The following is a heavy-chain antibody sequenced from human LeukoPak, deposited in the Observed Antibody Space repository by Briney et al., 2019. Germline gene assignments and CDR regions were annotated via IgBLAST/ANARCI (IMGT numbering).Heavy chain of an antibody. CDR3: ARDPAYLYDSTGYYNDY. J-gene: IGHJ4*02. V-gene: IGHV1-2*02. CDR2: INPNSGGT. D-gene: IGHD3-22*01. CDR1: GYTFTSYA. Sequence: ASVKVSCKASGYTFTSYAMHWVRQAPGQGLEWMGWINPNSGGTNYAQKFQGRVTMTRDTSISTAYMELSRLRSDDTAVYFCARDPAYLYDSTGYYNDYWGQGTLVTVSS.